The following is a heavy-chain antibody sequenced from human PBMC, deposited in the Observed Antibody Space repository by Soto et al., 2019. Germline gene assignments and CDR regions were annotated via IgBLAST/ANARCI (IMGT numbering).Heavy chain of an antibody. J-gene: IGHJ6*02. D-gene: IGHD3-16*01. CDR2: ISSSSRTI. V-gene: IGHV3-48*02. Sequence: GGSLRLSCAASGFTFSSYSMNWVRQAPGKGLAWVSYISSSSRTIYYADSVKGRLTLSRDNARNSLYLQMNSLRDEDTAVYYCARTGGDHHYYGMDVWGQGTTVTVSS. CDR3: ARTGGDHHYYGMDV. CDR1: GFTFSSYS.